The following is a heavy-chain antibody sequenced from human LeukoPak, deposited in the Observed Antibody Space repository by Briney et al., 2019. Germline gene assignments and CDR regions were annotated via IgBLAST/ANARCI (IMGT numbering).Heavy chain of an antibody. CDR2: IYYSGST. Sequence: PSDTLSLTCTASGGSISSSSNVWAWLRQPPGKGLEWIGSIYYSGSTYYNPSLNSRVTISVDTSKNQFSLNLSSVTAADTAVYYCARLITAFQAFDSWGQGTLVTVSS. V-gene: IGHV4-39*01. CDR1: GGSISSSSNV. D-gene: IGHD3-16*01. CDR3: ARLITAFQAFDS. J-gene: IGHJ4*02.